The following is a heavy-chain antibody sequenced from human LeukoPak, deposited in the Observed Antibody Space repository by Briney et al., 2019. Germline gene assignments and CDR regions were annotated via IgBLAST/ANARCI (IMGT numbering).Heavy chain of an antibody. V-gene: IGHV3-7*01. D-gene: IGHD3-22*01. CDR3: ARVSSSGYYSANFDY. J-gene: IGHJ4*02. Sequence: PGGSLRLSCAASGFTSSSYWMSWVRQAPGKGLEWVANIRQDGSEKYYVDSVKGRFTISRDNAKNSLYLQMNSLRAEDTAVYYCARVSSSGYYSANFDYWGQGTLVTVSS. CDR2: IRQDGSEK. CDR1: GFTSSSYW.